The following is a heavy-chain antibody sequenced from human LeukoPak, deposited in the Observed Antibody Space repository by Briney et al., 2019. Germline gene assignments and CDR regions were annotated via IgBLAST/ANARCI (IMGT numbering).Heavy chain of an antibody. V-gene: IGHV4-39*07. J-gene: IGHJ4*02. CDR3: ARGVKGYSGYDWYGRNPRIFDY. Sequence: SETLSLTCTVSGGSISSGSYYWSWIRQPPGKGLEWIGEINHSGSTNYNPSLKSRVTISVDTSKNQFSLKLSSVTAADTAVYYCARGVKGYSGYDWYGRNPRIFDYWGQGTLVTVSS. D-gene: IGHD5-12*01. CDR1: GGSISSGSYY. CDR2: INHSGST.